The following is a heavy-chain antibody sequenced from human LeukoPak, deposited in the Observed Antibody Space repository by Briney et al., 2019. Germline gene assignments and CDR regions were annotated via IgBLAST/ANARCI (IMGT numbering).Heavy chain of an antibody. CDR1: GYTFTSYG. CDR2: ISAYNGNT. V-gene: IGHV1-18*01. CDR3: ARERDSSSWYHDAFDI. J-gene: IGHJ3*02. D-gene: IGHD6-13*01. Sequence: EASVKVSCKASGYTFTSYGISWVRQAPGQGLEWMGWISAYNGNTNYAKKLKGRVTMTTDTSTSTAYMELRSLRSDDTAVYYCARERDSSSWYHDAFDIWGQGTMVAVSS.